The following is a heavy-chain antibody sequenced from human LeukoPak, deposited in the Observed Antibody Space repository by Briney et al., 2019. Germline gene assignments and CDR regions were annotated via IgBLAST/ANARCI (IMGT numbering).Heavy chain of an antibody. D-gene: IGHD3-3*01. CDR3: AKRVPLTALDS. Sequence: GGSLRLSCAASGFTFSNYAMSWVRQAPGKGLEWVSVIGSGSVDKHYADTVRGRFDISRDNSKNRLFLQMNSLRVEDSGVYYCAKRVPLTALDSWGQGTLVTVSS. CDR2: IGSGSVDK. J-gene: IGHJ5*01. V-gene: IGHV3-23*01. CDR1: GFTFSNYA.